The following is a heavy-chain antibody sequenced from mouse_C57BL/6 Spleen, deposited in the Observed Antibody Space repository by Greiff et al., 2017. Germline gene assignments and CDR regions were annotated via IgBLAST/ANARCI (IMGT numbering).Heavy chain of an antibody. J-gene: IGHJ1*03. D-gene: IGHD2-1*01. CDR2: LYWDDDK. Sequence: QVTLKESGPGILQSSQTLSLTCTFSGFSLSTSGMGVSWLRPPSGKGLEWLAHLYWDDDKRYNPSLKSRPTISKDTSRNPVFLKITSVDTDDTATYCCARREDYGNWYCDGWGTGTTVTVSA. V-gene: IGHV8-12*01. CDR1: GFSLSTSGMG. CDR3: ARREDYGNWYCDG.